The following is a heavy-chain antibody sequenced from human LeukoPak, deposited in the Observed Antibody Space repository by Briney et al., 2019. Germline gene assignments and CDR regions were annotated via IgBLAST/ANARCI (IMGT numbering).Heavy chain of an antibody. CDR1: GFTFSSYS. CDR2: ITGSSSYI. Sequence: GGSLRLSCAASGFTFSSYSMNWVRQAPGKGLEWVSSITGSSSYIYYADSVKGRFTISRDNAKNSLYLQMNSLRAEDTAVYYCARDSSSWTWGQGTLVTVSS. V-gene: IGHV3-21*01. J-gene: IGHJ5*02. D-gene: IGHD6-13*01. CDR3: ARDSSSWT.